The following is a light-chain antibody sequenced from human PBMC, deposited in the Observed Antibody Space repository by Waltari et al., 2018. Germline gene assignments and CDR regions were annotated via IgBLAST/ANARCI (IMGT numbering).Light chain of an antibody. CDR3: QVWDSSRAHVL. V-gene: IGLV3-21*02. CDR2: NDS. J-gene: IGLJ3*02. CDR1: DIGYKS. Sequence: SYVLTQAPSVSVAPGQTARITCGGIDIGYKSVHWYQQKPGQAPVLVVYNDSTRPSGIPGRFSGSNSGDTATLTISRVEAGDEADYYCQVWDSSRAHVLFGGGTKVTVL.